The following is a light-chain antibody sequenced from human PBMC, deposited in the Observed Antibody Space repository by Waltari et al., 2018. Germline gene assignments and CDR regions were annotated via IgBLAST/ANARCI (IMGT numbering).Light chain of an antibody. V-gene: IGLV1-40*01. CDR2: DNT. CDR3: QSYDSSLTSWV. J-gene: IGLJ3*02. CDR1: SSNVGAGFD. Sequence: QRVTISCTGNSSNVGAGFDVHWYRHLPQTAPKLLIFDNTNRPSGVPDRFSGSKSGSSASLAISGLQAKDEALYYCQSYDSSLTSWVFGGGTKLTVL.